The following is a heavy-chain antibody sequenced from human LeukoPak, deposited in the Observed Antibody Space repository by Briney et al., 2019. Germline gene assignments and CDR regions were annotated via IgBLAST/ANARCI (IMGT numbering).Heavy chain of an antibody. Sequence: GASVKVSCKASGYTFTSYAMHWVRQAPGQRLEWTGWINAGNGNTKYSQKFQGRVTITRDTSASTAYMELSSLRSEDTAVYYCARAVPRGYSGYDSPWFDPWGQGTLVTVSS. CDR2: INAGNGNT. V-gene: IGHV1-3*01. CDR1: GYTFTSYA. D-gene: IGHD5-12*01. J-gene: IGHJ5*02. CDR3: ARAVPRGYSGYDSPWFDP.